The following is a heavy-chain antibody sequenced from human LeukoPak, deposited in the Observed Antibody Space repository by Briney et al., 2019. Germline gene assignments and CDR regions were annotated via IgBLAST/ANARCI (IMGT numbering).Heavy chain of an antibody. D-gene: IGHD2-2*02. V-gene: IGHV4-34*01. CDR1: GGSFSGYY. J-gene: IGHJ5*02. Sequence: SVTLSLTCAVYGGSFSGYYWSWIRQPPGKGLEWIGEINHSGSTNYNPSLKSRVTISVDTSKNQFSLKLSSVTAADTAVYYCARGPRGPSYCSSTSCYRGRVFDPWGQGTLVTVSS. CDR3: ARGPRGPSYCSSTSCYRGRVFDP. CDR2: INHSGST.